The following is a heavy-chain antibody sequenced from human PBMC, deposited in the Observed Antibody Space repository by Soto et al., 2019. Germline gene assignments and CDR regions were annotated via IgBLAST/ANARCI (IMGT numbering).Heavy chain of an antibody. J-gene: IGHJ4*02. V-gene: IGHV4-30-4*01. CDR2: IYDGGST. CDR1: GDSISNVNYC. CDR3: ARGPSGDKVDS. D-gene: IGHD7-27*01. Sequence: QVQLQESGPGLVKPSQTLSLTCTVSGDSISNVNYCWSWIRQPPDKGLEWIGHIYDGGSTYNNPSLTXRXTXSXXTSQNQFSLQLRSVSAADTAVYSCARGPSGDKVDSWGQGTLVTVSS.